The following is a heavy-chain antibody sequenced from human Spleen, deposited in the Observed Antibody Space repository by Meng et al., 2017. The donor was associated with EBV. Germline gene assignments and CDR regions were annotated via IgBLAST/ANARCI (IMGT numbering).Heavy chain of an antibody. CDR3: ATGWGKANY. J-gene: IGHJ4*02. Sequence: QVALQQWGSGLLKPSETLSLTCAVYGEAFSAYYWRWIRQPPGRGLEWIGDVIHSGNTSYSPSLKSRVTISVDTSKSQFSLKLRSMTAADTAVYYCATGWGKANYWGQGTLVTVSS. V-gene: IGHV4-34*12. CDR2: VIHSGNT. D-gene: IGHD3-16*01. CDR1: GEAFSAYY.